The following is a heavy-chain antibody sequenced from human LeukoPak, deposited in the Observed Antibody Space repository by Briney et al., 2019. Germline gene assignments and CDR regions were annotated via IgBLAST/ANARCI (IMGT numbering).Heavy chain of an antibody. CDR3: ARDHGSSWSKGGA. D-gene: IGHD6-13*01. CDR1: GFTFSSYS. V-gene: IGHV3-21*01. J-gene: IGHJ5*02. CDR2: ISSSSSYI. Sequence: PGGSLRLSCAASGFTFSSYSMTWVRQAPGKGLEWVSSISSSSSYIYYADSVKGRFTISRDNAKNSLYLQMNSLRAEDTAVYYCARDHGSSWSKGGAWGQGTLVTVSS.